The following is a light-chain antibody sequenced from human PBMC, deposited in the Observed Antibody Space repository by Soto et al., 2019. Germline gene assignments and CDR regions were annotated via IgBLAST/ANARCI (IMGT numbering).Light chain of an antibody. CDR3: EQHVNSVYI. J-gene: IGKJ2*01. Sequence: ESVLTQSPGTLSLSPGERATLSCRASQPIIGNYLAWYQQKPGQAPRLLIYGASNRATGVPDRFSGSYSGTDFSLTITRLEHEDFVVYYCEQHVNSVYIFGQGTRLEIK. CDR2: GAS. V-gene: IGKV3-20*01. CDR1: QPIIGNY.